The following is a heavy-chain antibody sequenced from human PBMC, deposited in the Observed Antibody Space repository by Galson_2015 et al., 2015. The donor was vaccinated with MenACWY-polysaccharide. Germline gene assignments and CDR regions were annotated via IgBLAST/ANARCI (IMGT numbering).Heavy chain of an antibody. CDR1: GFTVSNDY. J-gene: IGHJ6*02. Sequence: SLRLSCAASGFTVSNDYMSWVRQAPGKGLEWVSVIYSGGSTYYADSVKGRFTISRDNAKNSLYLQMNSLKAEDTAVYYCARGRENWNYGFSRYGMDVWGQGTTVTVSS. CDR2: IYSGGST. CDR3: ARGRENWNYGFSRYGMDV. D-gene: IGHD1-7*01. V-gene: IGHV3-53*01.